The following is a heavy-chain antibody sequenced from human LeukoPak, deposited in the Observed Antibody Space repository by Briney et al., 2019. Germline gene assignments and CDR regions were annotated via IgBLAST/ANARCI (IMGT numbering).Heavy chain of an antibody. D-gene: IGHD5-18*01. CDR3: ARPKDKYTAGEGAFDI. CDR1: GSRFTSYW. V-gene: IGHV5-51*01. Sequence: GASLQISCKGSGSRFTSYWIGWVRQMPGKGLEWMGIIYPGDSDTRYSPSFQGQVTISADKSISTAYLQWSSLKASDTAMYYCARPKDKYTAGEGAFDIWGQGTMVTVSS. J-gene: IGHJ3*02. CDR2: IYPGDSDT.